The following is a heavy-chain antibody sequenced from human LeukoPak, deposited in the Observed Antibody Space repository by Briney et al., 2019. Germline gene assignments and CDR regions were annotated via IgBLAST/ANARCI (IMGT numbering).Heavy chain of an antibody. CDR1: GGSISSYY. J-gene: IGHJ6*03. V-gene: IGHV4-59*01. D-gene: IGHD3-16*01. CDR3: ARETSQKGAHYMDV. CDR2: IYYSGYT. Sequence: SETLSLTCTVSGGSISSYYWIWIRQPPVKGLKWIGNIYYSGYTTYSPSLRSRVTISVDTSKNQFSLKLSSVTAADTAVYYCARETSQKGAHYMDVRGKGNTITISS.